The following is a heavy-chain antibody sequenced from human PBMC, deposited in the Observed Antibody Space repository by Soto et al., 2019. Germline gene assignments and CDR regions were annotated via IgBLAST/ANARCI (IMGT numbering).Heavy chain of an antibody. CDR3: ARGLVVPAGDPFDI. CDR2: INGGGSST. V-gene: IGHV3-74*01. Sequence: LRLSCAASGFTFRSYWMHWVRQAPGKGLVWVSRINGGGSSTSYADSVKGRFTISRDNAKNTLYLQMNSLRAEDTAVYYCARGLVVPAGDPFDIWGQGTMVTVSS. J-gene: IGHJ3*02. CDR1: GFTFRSYW. D-gene: IGHD6-6*01.